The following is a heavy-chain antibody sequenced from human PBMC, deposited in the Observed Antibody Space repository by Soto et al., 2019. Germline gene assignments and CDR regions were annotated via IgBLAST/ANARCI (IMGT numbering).Heavy chain of an antibody. CDR2: INHSGST. J-gene: IGHJ5*02. CDR3: ARGAATTQELPWFDP. CDR1: GGSFSGYY. Sequence: QVQLQQWGAGLLKPSETLSLTCAVYGGSFSGYYWSWIRQPPGKGLEWIGEINHSGSTNYNPSLKSRVTISVDTSKNQFSLKLSSVTAADTAVYYCARGAATTQELPWFDPWCQGTLVTVSS. D-gene: IGHD4-17*01. V-gene: IGHV4-34*01.